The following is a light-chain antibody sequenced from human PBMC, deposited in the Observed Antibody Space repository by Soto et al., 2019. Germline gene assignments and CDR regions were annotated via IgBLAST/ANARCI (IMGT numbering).Light chain of an antibody. Sequence: DIQMTQSPSAMSASVGDRVTITCRASQSISSWLAWYQQKPGKGPKLLIYDVSSLESGVPSRFSGSGSGTEFTLTISSLQPDDFATYYCQQYNTYSKTFGRGTKGDIK. V-gene: IGKV1-5*01. CDR1: QSISSW. CDR3: QQYNTYSKT. CDR2: DVS. J-gene: IGKJ1*01.